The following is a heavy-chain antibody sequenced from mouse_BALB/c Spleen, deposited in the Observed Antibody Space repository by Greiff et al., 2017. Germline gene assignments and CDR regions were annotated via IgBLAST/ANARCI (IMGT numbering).Heavy chain of an antibody. CDR2: ISYDGSN. J-gene: IGHJ4*01. Sequence: EVKLVESGPGLVKPSQSLSLTCSVTGYSITSGYYWNWIRQFPGNKLEWMGYISYDGSNNYNPSLKNRISITRDTSKNQFFLKLNSVTTEDTATYYCARAPGNAMDYWGQGTSVTVSS. V-gene: IGHV3-6*02. CDR1: GYSITSGYY. CDR3: ARAPGNAMDY.